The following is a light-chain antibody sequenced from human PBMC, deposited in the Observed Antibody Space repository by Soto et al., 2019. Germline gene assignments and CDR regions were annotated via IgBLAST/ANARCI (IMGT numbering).Light chain of an antibody. CDR1: SSDVGGYNY. CDR2: DVN. V-gene: IGLV2-14*01. Sequence: QSALTQPASVSGSPGQSITISCTGTSSDVGGYNYVSWYQQHPGKAPRLMIYDVNNRPSGVSDRFSGSKSGNTASLTISGLQAEDEADYYCTSYTISNPLVFGGGTKLTVL. CDR3: TSYTISNPLV. J-gene: IGLJ2*01.